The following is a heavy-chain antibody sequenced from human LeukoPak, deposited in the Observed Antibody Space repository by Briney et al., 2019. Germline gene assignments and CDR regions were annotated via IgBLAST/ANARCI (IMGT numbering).Heavy chain of an antibody. CDR3: ARDCRLNCARQPGFDS. Sequence: GGSLRLSCAASGFTFSSYTMSWVRQAPGKGLEWVSGVSGSGGNIHYADSVKGRFTISRDNSKNTLYLQMNSLRDEDTAVYYCARDCRLNCARQPGFDSWGQGTLVTVSS. V-gene: IGHV3-23*01. CDR2: VSGSGGNI. CDR1: GFTFSSYT. J-gene: IGHJ5*01. D-gene: IGHD1-1*01.